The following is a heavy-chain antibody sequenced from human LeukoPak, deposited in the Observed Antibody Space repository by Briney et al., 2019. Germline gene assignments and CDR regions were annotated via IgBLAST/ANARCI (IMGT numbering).Heavy chain of an antibody. CDR1: GGSFGGYY. D-gene: IGHD6-6*01. Sequence: SETLSLTCAVYGGSFGGYYWNWVRQSPGKGLEGMGEINESGSTNYNPSLKSRVTISVDTPKKQFSLKLNSVTAADTAVYYCARNSAYSSSSGINSWGQGTLVTVSS. CDR3: ARNSAYSSSSGINS. V-gene: IGHV4-34*01. CDR2: INESGST. J-gene: IGHJ4*02.